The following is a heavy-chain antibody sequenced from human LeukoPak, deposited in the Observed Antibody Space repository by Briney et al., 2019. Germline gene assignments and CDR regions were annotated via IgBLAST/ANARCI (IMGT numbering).Heavy chain of an antibody. D-gene: IGHD6-13*01. V-gene: IGHV1-69*04. Sequence: SVKVSCEASGGTFSSYAISWVRQAPGQGLEWMGRIIPILGIANYAQKFQGRVTITADKSTSTAYMELSSLRSEDTAVYYCARVGAAAGTYFDYWGQGTLVTVSS. CDR2: IIPILGIA. CDR3: ARVGAAAGTYFDY. CDR1: GGTFSSYA. J-gene: IGHJ4*02.